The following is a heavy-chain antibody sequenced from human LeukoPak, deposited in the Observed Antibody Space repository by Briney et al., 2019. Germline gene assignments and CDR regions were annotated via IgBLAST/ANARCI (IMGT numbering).Heavy chain of an antibody. V-gene: IGHV4-39*01. CDR3: ARVDTMIVVVIR. J-gene: IGHJ4*02. D-gene: IGHD3-22*01. CDR2: IYNSGST. CDR1: GGSISSSSYY. Sequence: SETLSLTCTVSGGSISSSSYYWGWIRQPPGKGLEWIGSIYNSGSTYYNPSLKSRVTISVDTSKNQFSLKLSSVTAADTAVYYCARVDTMIVVVIRWGQGTLVTVSS.